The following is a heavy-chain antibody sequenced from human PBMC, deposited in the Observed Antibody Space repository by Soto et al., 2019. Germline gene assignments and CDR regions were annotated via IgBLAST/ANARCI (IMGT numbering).Heavy chain of an antibody. CDR3: AKELDSDYYYMDV. D-gene: IGHD2-21*01. CDR2: ISYDGSNK. Sequence: QVQLVESGGGVVQPGRSLRLSCAASGFTFSSYGMHWVRQAPGKGLEWVAVISYDGSNKYYADSVKGRFTISRDNSKNTLYPQMNSLRAEDTAVYYCAKELDSDYYYMDVWGKGTTVTVSS. CDR1: GFTFSSYG. V-gene: IGHV3-30*18. J-gene: IGHJ6*03.